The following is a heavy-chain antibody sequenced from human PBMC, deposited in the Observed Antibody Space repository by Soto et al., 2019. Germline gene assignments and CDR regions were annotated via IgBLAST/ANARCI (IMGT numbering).Heavy chain of an antibody. J-gene: IGHJ4*02. CDR1: GFTFSSYS. D-gene: IGHD3-16*01. Sequence: GGSLRLSCAASGFTFSSYSMNWVRQAPGKGLEWVSYISSSSSTIYYADSVKGRFTISRDNSKNTLYLQMNSLRAEDTAVYYCAKAPVTYDYIWGLDYWGQGTLVTVSS. CDR2: ISSSSSTI. CDR3: AKAPVTYDYIWGLDY. V-gene: IGHV3-48*01.